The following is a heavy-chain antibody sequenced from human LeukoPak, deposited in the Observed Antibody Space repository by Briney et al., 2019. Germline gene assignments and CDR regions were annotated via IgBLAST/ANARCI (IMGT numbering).Heavy chain of an antibody. Sequence: PGGSLRLSCAASGFTFSNYAVNWIRQAPGKGLKWVSVISGSGSSIYYADSVKGRFTISRDNSKNTLYLQMNSLRAEDTAVYYCARDYCSSTSCLFDYWGQGTLVTVSS. CDR2: ISGSGSSI. CDR1: GFTFSNYA. J-gene: IGHJ4*02. D-gene: IGHD2-2*01. V-gene: IGHV3-23*01. CDR3: ARDYCSSTSCLFDY.